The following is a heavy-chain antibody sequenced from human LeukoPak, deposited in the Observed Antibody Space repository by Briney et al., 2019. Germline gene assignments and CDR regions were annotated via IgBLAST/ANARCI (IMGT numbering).Heavy chain of an antibody. CDR2: IWYDGSNE. D-gene: IGHD4-17*01. CDR3: ARDFRGRRGFMTTVFRGYCYGMDA. J-gene: IGHJ6*02. CDR1: GFTFRNYG. Sequence: GRSLRLSCAASGFTFRNYGMHWVRQAPGKGLEWVAVIWYDGSNEYHVDSVKGRFTISRDNSKNTLYLQMNSLRAEDTAVYFCARDFRGRRGFMTTVFRGYCYGMDAWGQGTTVTVSS. V-gene: IGHV3-33*01.